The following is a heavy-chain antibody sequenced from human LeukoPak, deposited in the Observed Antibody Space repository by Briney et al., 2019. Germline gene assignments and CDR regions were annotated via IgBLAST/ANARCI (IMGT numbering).Heavy chain of an antibody. CDR3: WMGAKGEYFQF. D-gene: IGHD1-26*01. Sequence: AGGSLRLSCAASGFTVINNYLTWVRQAPGKGLEWVSGIYSGGRTHFSASVKSRFTISRDSTKSTLYLQMNSLRSEDTAAEYYWMGAKGEYFQFWGQGSLVTVSS. J-gene: IGHJ1*01. CDR2: IYSGGRT. CDR1: GFTVINNY. V-gene: IGHV3-53*01.